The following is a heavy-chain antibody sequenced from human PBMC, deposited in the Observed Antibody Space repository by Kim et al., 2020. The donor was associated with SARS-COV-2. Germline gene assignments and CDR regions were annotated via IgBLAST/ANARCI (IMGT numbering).Heavy chain of an antibody. CDR3: ARGSHYYDGSGYYSTDS. D-gene: IGHD3-22*01. CDR2: IWYDGSNK. Sequence: GGSLRLSCAASGFTFSTYGMHWVRQAPGKGLEWVAVIWYDGSNKYYADSVKGRFTVSRDNSKNTLYLQMNSLRGEDTAVYYCARGSHYYDGSGYYSTDSWGQGTLVTVSS. CDR1: GFTFSTYG. J-gene: IGHJ4*02. V-gene: IGHV3-33*08.